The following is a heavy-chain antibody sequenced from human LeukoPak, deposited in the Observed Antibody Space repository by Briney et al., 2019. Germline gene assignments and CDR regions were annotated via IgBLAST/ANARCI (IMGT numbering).Heavy chain of an antibody. J-gene: IGHJ5*02. CDR2: ISSNGGST. Sequence: GGSLRLSCAASGFTFSSYWMSWVRQAPGKGLEYVSAISSNGGSTYYADSVKGRFTISRDNSKNTLYLQMSSLRAEDTAVYYCVRSRIPGWFDPWGQGTLVTVSS. CDR1: GFTFSSYW. V-gene: IGHV3-64D*06. CDR3: VRSRIPGWFDP. D-gene: IGHD1-14*01.